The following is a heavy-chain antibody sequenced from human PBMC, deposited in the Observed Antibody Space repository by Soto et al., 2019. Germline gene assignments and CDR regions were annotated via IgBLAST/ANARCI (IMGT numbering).Heavy chain of an antibody. V-gene: IGHV3-23*01. CDR3: AKLVEYTTSTSSPPGDY. CDR1: GFTFSNYA. Sequence: PXESLILSCAASGFTFSNYAMSWVRQTPGKGLEWVSTIRSSDGSTYYADSVKGRFTISRDNSKNTLFLQMNSLRAEDTAIYYCAKLVEYTTSTSSPPGDYWGQGTLVTVSS. J-gene: IGHJ4*02. D-gene: IGHD2-8*02. CDR2: IRSSDGST.